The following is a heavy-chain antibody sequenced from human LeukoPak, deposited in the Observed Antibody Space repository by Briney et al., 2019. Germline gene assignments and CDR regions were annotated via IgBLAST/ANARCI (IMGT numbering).Heavy chain of an antibody. CDR1: GGSFSGYY. CDR3: AITDCSSTSCYGDY. Sequence: SETLSLTCAVYGGSFSGYYWSWIRQPPGKGLEWIGEINHSGSTNYNPSLKSRVTISVDTSKNQFSLKLSSVTAADTAVYYCAITDCSSTSCYGDYWGQGTLVTVSS. CDR2: INHSGST. D-gene: IGHD2-2*01. J-gene: IGHJ4*02. V-gene: IGHV4-34*01.